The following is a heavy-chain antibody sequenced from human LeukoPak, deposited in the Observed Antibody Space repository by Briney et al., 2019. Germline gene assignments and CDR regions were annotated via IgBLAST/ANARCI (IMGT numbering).Heavy chain of an antibody. Sequence: GASVKVSCKASGYTFTDFYMLWVRQAPGQGLEWMGIINPSGGSTSYAQKFQGRVTMTRDTSTSTVYMELSSLRSEDTAVYYCARGRAGYSSSWYYFDYWGQGTLVTVSS. CDR2: INPSGGST. CDR3: ARGRAGYSSSWYYFDY. J-gene: IGHJ4*02. V-gene: IGHV1-46*01. D-gene: IGHD6-13*01. CDR1: GYTFTDFY.